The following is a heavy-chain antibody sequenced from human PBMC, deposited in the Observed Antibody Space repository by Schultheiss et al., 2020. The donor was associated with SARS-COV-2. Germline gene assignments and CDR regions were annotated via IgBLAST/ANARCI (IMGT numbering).Heavy chain of an antibody. V-gene: IGHV2-26*01. CDR3: ARTVPLYYDFWSGYYPNYYYYMDV. CDR2: IFSNDEK. D-gene: IGHD3-3*01. Sequence: SGPTLVKPTQTLTLTCTFSGFSLSTSGVGVIWIRQPPGKALEWLAHIFSNDEKSYSTSLKSRLTISKDTSKSQVVLTMTNMDPVDTATYYCARTVPLYYDFWSGYYPNYYYYMDVWGKGTTFTVSS. CDR1: GFSLSTSGVG. J-gene: IGHJ6*03.